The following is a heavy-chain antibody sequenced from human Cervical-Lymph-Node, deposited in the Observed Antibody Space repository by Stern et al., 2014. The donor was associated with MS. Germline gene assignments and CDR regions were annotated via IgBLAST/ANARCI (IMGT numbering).Heavy chain of an antibody. J-gene: IGHJ4*02. CDR2: ISYDGYTK. CDR3: AKIGSYDYLDY. Sequence: VQLVESGGGVVQPGKSLTLSCAAAEFTFSQDGMHWVRPAPGQGVEWGAVISYDGYTKYYAESMKGRLTISRDNFKNMLFLQIDSLRTEDTAVYYCAKIGSYDYLDYWGQGTLVTVSS. D-gene: IGHD3-10*01. CDR1: EFTFSQDG. V-gene: IGHV3-30*18.